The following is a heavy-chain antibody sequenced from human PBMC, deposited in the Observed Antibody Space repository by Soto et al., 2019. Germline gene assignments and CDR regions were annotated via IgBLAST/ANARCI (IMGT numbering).Heavy chain of an antibody. D-gene: IGHD3-3*01. Sequence: QVQLVQSGAEVKKPGSSVKVSCKASGGTFSSYAISWVRQAPGQGLEWMGGIIPIFGTANYAQKFQGRVTITADESTSTAYMELSSLRSEDTDVYYCARERLKYYDFWSGYRSYYGMDVWGQGTTVTVSS. J-gene: IGHJ6*02. CDR1: GGTFSSYA. CDR2: IIPIFGTA. CDR3: ARERLKYYDFWSGYRSYYGMDV. V-gene: IGHV1-69*12.